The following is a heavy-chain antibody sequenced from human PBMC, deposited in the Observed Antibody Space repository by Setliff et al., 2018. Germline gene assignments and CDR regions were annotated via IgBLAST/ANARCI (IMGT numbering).Heavy chain of an antibody. CDR1: GFIFSNFG. V-gene: IGHV3-30*18. D-gene: IGHD6-19*01. Sequence: PGGSLRLSCGASGFIFSNFGMHWVRQAPGKGLEWVAAVSFDGRNKYYEDSVKGRFTISRDDSKNTLYLQMNSLRPEDTAVYYCAKDSLSGWYVVDYWGQGTLVTVSS. J-gene: IGHJ4*02. CDR3: AKDSLSGWYVVDY. CDR2: VSFDGRNK.